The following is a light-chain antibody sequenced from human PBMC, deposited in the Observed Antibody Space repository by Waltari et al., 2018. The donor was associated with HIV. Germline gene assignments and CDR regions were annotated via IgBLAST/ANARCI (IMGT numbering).Light chain of an antibody. CDR2: DGS. CDR3: CSYGGSRAPIWV. CDR1: SGDVGAYDL. V-gene: IGLV2-23*01. Sequence: SALAQPASVSGSPGQSITISCTGTSGDVGAYDLVSWYQQHPGKVPKLLIYDGSSRPSGVSIRFSGAKSGNTASLTISGLQTEDEADYYCCSYGGSRAPIWVFGGGTKLTVL. J-gene: IGLJ3*02.